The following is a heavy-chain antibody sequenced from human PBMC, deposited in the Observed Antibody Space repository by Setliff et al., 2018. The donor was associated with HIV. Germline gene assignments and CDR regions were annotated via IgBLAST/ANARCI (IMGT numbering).Heavy chain of an antibody. CDR2: IYSGGST. CDR3: AKDSAFYFYGSGSYYNPYFYMDV. V-gene: IGHV3-53*01. D-gene: IGHD3-10*01. J-gene: IGHJ6*03. Sequence: GGSLRLSCAASGFTDSSNYMSWVRQAPGKGLEWVSVIYSGGSTYYADSVKGRFTISRDNGKNSLYLQMNGLRADDTAVYYCAKDSAFYFYGSGSYYNPYFYMDVWGKGTTVTVSS. CDR1: GFTDSSNY.